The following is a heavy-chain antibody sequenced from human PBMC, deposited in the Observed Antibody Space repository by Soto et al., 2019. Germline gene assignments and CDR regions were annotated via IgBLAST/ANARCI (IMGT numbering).Heavy chain of an antibody. CDR2: IYHSGST. J-gene: IGHJ4*02. V-gene: IGHV4-4*02. CDR3: ARSYYDSSGYPLFFDY. CDR1: GGSISSSNW. Sequence: PSETLSLTCAVAGGSISSSNWWSWVRQPPGKGLEWIGEIYHSGSTNYNPSLKSRVTISVDKSKNQFSLKLSSVTAADTAVYYCARSYYDSSGYPLFFDYWGQGTLVTVSS. D-gene: IGHD3-22*01.